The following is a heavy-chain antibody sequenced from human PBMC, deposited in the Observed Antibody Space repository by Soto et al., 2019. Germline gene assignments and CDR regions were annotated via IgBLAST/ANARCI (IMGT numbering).Heavy chain of an antibody. CDR2: IYYSGST. D-gene: IGHD3-9*01. CDR3: ARLDPYDILTGYPTGDY. CDR1: GDSISSSY. Sequence: SETLSLTCTVSGDSISSSYLTWIRQPPGKGLDWIGYIYYSGSTNYNPSLKSRVTISVDTSKNQFSLKLTSVTAADTAVYYCARLDPYDILTGYPTGDYWGQGTLVTVSS. V-gene: IGHV4-59*08. J-gene: IGHJ4*02.